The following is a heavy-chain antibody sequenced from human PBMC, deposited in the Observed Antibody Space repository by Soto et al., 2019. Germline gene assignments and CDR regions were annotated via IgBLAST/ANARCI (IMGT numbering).Heavy chain of an antibody. Sequence: QVQLVESGGGVVQPGTSLRLSCAASGFTFSSYGFHWVRQAPGQGLEWVADIWSDGSKQYYADPVKGRFTISRDDSKNTLYLQMNSLTADDTAVYYCARDLSYGSGSDWGQGTLVTVSS. CDR2: IWSDGSKQ. CDR1: GFTFSSYG. CDR3: ARDLSYGSGSD. D-gene: IGHD3-10*01. V-gene: IGHV3-33*01. J-gene: IGHJ4*02.